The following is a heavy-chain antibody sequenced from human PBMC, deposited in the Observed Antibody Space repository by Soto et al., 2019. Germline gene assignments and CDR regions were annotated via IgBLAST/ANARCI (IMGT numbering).Heavy chain of an antibody. J-gene: IGHJ4*02. Sequence: SETLSLTCTVSGGSISNDRWSWVRQPAGKGLEWIGRIFASGRTNYNPSLQSRVTMSVDTSKNQFSLTMTSLAAADTAVYYCTIGTVETTAPFYWGQGVPVTVS. CDR2: IFASGRT. CDR3: TIGTVETTAPFY. V-gene: IGHV4-4*07. CDR1: GGSISNDR. D-gene: IGHD1-7*01.